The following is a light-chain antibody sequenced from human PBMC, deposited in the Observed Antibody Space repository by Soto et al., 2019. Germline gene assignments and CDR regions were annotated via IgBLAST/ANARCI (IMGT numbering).Light chain of an antibody. J-gene: IGKJ1*01. CDR3: QQYNSYSRT. V-gene: IGKV1-5*01. CDR1: QSISSW. CDR2: DAS. Sequence: DIQMTQSPATLSATSGDRVTITCRASQSISSWLAWYQHKPGKAPKLLIYDASSLESGVPSRFRGSGSGTEFTLTISSLPPDDFETYYCQQYNSYSRTFGQGTKVDIK.